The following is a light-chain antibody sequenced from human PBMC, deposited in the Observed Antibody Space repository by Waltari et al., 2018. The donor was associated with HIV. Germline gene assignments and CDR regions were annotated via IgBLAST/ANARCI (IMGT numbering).Light chain of an antibody. J-gene: IGLJ2*01. CDR2: ADS. V-gene: IGLV3-21*02. CDR1: IIGIKS. CDR3: QVWDISADHGNVV. Sequence: SSVLTQPPSVSVAPGQTARITCGGSIIGIKSVHWSQQKPGQAPVLVVYADSDRPSGIPERFSGSNSGNTATLTISRVEAGDEADFYCQVWDISADHGNVVFGGGTKLTVL.